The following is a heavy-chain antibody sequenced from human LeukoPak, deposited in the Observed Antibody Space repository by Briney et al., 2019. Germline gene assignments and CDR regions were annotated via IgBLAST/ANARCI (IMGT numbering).Heavy chain of an antibody. J-gene: IGHJ4*02. CDR1: GYTFTNYG. CDR2: INGGNGDT. CDR3: ARSGSNWSCDY. D-gene: IGHD6-13*01. V-gene: IGHV1-3*01. Sequence: ASVKVSCKASGYTFTNYGMQWVRQAPGQGLEWMGWINGGNGDTRDSQKFQHRVTMTRDTFASTAYMELNSLGPEDTAVYYCARSGSNWSCDYWGQGTLVTVSS.